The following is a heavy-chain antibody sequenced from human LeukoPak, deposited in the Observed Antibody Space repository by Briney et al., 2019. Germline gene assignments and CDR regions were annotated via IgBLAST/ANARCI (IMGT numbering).Heavy chain of an antibody. J-gene: IGHJ4*02. CDR1: GFTFSSYA. V-gene: IGHV3-23*01. CDR2: ISGSGGNT. D-gene: IGHD3-10*01. Sequence: GGSLRLSCAASGFTFSSYAMSWVRQAPGKGLEWVSAISGSGGNTYYADSVKGRFTISRDNSKNTLYLQMNSLRAEDTAVYYCAKSTMAAWFFPGVDYFDYWGQGTLVTVSS. CDR3: AKSTMAAWFFPGVDYFDY.